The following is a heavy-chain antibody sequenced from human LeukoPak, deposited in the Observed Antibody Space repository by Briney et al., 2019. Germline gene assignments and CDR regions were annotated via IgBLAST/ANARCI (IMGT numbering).Heavy chain of an antibody. V-gene: IGHV3-23*01. J-gene: IGHJ4*02. CDR2: ISGSGGST. CDR3: AKDHLVVVAAS. CDR1: GFTFSRYA. D-gene: IGHD2-15*01. Sequence: GGSLRLSCAASGFTFSRYAMSWVRQAPGKGLEWVSAISGSGGSTYYADSVKGRFTISRDNSKNTLYLQMNSLRAEDTAVYYCAKDHLVVVAASWGQGTLVTVSS.